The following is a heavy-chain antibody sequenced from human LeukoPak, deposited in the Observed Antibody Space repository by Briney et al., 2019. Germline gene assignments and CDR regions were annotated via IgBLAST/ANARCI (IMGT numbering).Heavy chain of an antibody. Sequence: ASVKVSCKPSGYTFTGFYIHWVRQAPGQGLEWMGWISPNSGGTDYAQRFQGRVTMTRDTSISTAYMELSGLRSDDTAVSYCAIQPWGSGNNWYFDLWGRGTLVTVSS. CDR1: GYTFTGFY. CDR2: ISPNSGGT. V-gene: IGHV1-2*02. CDR3: AIQPWGSGNNWYFDL. D-gene: IGHD7-27*01. J-gene: IGHJ2*01.